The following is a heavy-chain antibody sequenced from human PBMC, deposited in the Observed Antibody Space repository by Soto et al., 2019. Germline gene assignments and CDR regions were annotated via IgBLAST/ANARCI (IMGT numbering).Heavy chain of an antibody. V-gene: IGHV1-8*01. Sequence: QAQLVQSGAEVKKPGASVKVSCKASGYTFTTYDINWVRQAAGQGPEWMGWMNPNSGNTGYAQKCQGRVTMTRDTSISTAYLELSSLRSEDTAVYYCARGRGGYGDYTDWGQGTLVTVSS. CDR2: MNPNSGNT. CDR3: ARGRGGYGDYTD. D-gene: IGHD4-17*01. CDR1: GYTFTTYD. J-gene: IGHJ4*02.